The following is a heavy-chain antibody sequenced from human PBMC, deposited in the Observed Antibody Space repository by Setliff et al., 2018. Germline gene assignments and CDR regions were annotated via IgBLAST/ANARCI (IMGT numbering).Heavy chain of an antibody. D-gene: IGHD2-15*01. Sequence: GGSLRLSCAVSGFTFSDHYMDWVRQAPGKGLEWVARTRNKVNNYSTMYAASVGGRFTISRDESKNSLYLQMNSLRPEDTAVYYCARTCSGSGCYAGLESWGQGTPVTVSS. J-gene: IGHJ4*02. CDR2: TRNKVNNYST. CDR1: GFTFSDHY. CDR3: ARTCSGSGCYAGLES. V-gene: IGHV3-72*01.